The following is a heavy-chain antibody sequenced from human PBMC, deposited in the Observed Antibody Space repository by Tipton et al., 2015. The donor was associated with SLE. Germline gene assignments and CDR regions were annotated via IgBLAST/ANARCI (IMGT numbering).Heavy chain of an antibody. CDR3: ARRKSSGSPDY. Sequence: TLSLTCTVSGGSISSSSYYWGWIRQPPGKGLEWIGSIYYSGSTYYNPSLKSRVTISVDTSKNQFSLKLSSVTAADTAVYYCARRKSSGSPDYWGQGTLVTVSS. V-gene: IGHV4-39*07. CDR2: IYYSGST. CDR1: GGSISSSSYY. J-gene: IGHJ4*02. D-gene: IGHD1-26*01.